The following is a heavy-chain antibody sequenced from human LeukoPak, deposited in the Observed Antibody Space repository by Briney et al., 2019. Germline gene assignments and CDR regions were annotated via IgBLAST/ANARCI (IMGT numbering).Heavy chain of an antibody. CDR3: ARQITGTTAKNYYYYGMDV. J-gene: IGHJ6*02. D-gene: IGHD1-20*01. CDR1: GYSFTSYW. Sequence: GESLKISCKGSGYSFTSYWIGWVRQMPGKGLEWMGTIYPGDSDTRYSPSFQGQVTISADKSISTAYLQWSSLKASDTAMYYCARQITGTTAKNYYYYGMDVWGQGTTVTVSS. V-gene: IGHV5-51*01. CDR2: IYPGDSDT.